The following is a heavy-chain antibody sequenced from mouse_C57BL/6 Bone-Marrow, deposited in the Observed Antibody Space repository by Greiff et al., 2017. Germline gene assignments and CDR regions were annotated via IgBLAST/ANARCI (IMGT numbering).Heavy chain of an antibody. CDR2: INPSSGYT. Sequence: QVQLQQSGAELAKPGASVKLSCKASGYTFTSYWMHWVQQRPGQGLEWIGYINPSSGYTKYKQKFKDKVTLTADKSSSTAYMQLSSLTYEDSAVYYCASWELLWFAYWGRGTLVTVSA. V-gene: IGHV1-7*01. D-gene: IGHD4-1*01. CDR3: ASWELLWFAY. J-gene: IGHJ3*01. CDR1: GYTFTSYW.